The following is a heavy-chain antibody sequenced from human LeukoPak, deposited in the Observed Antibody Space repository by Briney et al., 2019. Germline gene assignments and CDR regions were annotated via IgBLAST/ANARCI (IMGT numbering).Heavy chain of an antibody. V-gene: IGHV3-64*01. Sequence: GGSPRLSCAASGFTFSSYAMHWVRQAPGKGLEYVSAISSNGGSTYYANSVKGRFTISRDNSKNTLYLQMGSLRAEDMAVYYCARDGENYGGNSGFVDYWGQGTLVTVSS. D-gene: IGHD4-23*01. CDR1: GFTFSSYA. CDR3: ARDGENYGGNSGFVDY. CDR2: ISSNGGST. J-gene: IGHJ4*02.